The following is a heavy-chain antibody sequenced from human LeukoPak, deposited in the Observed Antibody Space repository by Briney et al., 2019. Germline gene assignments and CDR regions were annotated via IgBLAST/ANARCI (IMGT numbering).Heavy chain of an antibody. CDR2: TKPDGSEK. CDR3: ARGTLKDDYFDY. V-gene: IGHV3-7*01. D-gene: IGHD2-15*01. J-gene: IGHJ4*02. CDR1: GFTFSSYW. Sequence: GGSLRLSCAASGFTFSSYWMSWVRQAPGKGLEWVANTKPDGSEKNYVDSVKGLFTISRDNAKNSLYLQMNSLRAEDTAMYYCARGTLKDDYFDYWGQGTLVTVSS.